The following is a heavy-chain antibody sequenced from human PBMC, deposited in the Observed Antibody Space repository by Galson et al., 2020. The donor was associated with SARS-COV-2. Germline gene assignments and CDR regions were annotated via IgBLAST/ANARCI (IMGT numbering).Heavy chain of an antibody. V-gene: IGHV3-74*01. J-gene: IGHJ4*02. CDR3: ARGDMGNDYFDY. D-gene: IGHD7-27*01. CDR1: GFTFSNHW. CDR2: IYSEGSST. Sequence: GGSLRLSCAVSGFTFSNHWMHWVRQAPGKGLVWVSRIYSEGSSTSYADSVKGRFTISGDNAKNTLYLQMNSLSAEDTAVYYCARGDMGNDYFDYWGEGTLVTVSS.